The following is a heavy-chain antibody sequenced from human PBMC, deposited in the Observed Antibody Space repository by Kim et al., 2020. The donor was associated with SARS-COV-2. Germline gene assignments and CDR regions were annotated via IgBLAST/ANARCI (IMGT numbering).Heavy chain of an antibody. D-gene: IGHD3-22*01. CDR2: ISGSGGST. CDR3: AKGGPRHFYYDSSGYYGHGAFDI. Sequence: GGSLRLSCAASGFTFSSYAMSWVRQAPGKGLEWVSAISGSGGSTYYADSVKGRFTISRDNSKNTLYLQMNSLRAEDTAVYYCAKGGPRHFYYDSSGYYGHGAFDIWGQGKMVTVSS. CDR1: GFTFSSYA. V-gene: IGHV3-23*01. J-gene: IGHJ3*02.